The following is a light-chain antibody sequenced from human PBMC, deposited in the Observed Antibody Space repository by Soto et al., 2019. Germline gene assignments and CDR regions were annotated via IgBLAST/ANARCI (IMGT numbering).Light chain of an antibody. CDR3: QQYNDWRT. J-gene: IGKJ1*01. CDR2: GAS. V-gene: IGKV3-15*01. CDR1: ESVSIN. Sequence: VLTQSPATLSVSPGERATLSCRASESVSINLAWFQQKPGQAPRLLIYGASTRATGVPLRFSGSGSGTEFSLTISSLQSEDLAVYFFQQYNDWRTFGQGTKVQI.